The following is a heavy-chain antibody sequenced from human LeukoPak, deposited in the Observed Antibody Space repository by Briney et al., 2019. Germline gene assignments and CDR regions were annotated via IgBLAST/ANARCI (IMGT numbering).Heavy chain of an antibody. CDR1: GFTFSSYG. J-gene: IGHJ3*02. CDR3: AKVGVEMATRDAFDI. V-gene: IGHV3-30*02. D-gene: IGHD5-24*01. Sequence: GGSLRLSCAASGFTFSSYGMHWVRQAPGKGLEWVAFIRYDGSNKYYADSVKGRFTISRDNSKNTLYLQMNSLRAEDTAVYYCAKVGVEMATRDAFDIWGQGTMVTVSS. CDR2: IRYDGSNK.